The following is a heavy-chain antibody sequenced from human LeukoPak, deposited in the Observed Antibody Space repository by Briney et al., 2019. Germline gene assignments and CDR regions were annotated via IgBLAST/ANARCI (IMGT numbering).Heavy chain of an antibody. CDR2: IYNSGST. CDR3: ARKDWYFDL. V-gene: IGHV4-59*01. J-gene: IGHJ2*01. Sequence: PSETLSLTCTVSGGSISSYYWSWIRQPPGKGLEWIGYIYNSGSTNYNPSLKSRVTISVDTSKNQFSLKLRFVTAADTAVYYCARKDWYFDLWGRGTLVTVSS. CDR1: GGSISSYY.